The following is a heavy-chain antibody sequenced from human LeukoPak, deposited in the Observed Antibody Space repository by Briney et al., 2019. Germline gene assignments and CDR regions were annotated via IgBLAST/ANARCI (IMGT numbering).Heavy chain of an antibody. CDR2: ISYDGSNK. Sequence: PGGSLRLSCAASGFTFSSYGMHWVRQAPGKGQELAAVISYDGSNKYYADSVKGRFTISRDNSKNTLYLQMNSLRAEDTAVYYCAKDQGEDYYYYGMDVWGQGTTVTVSS. V-gene: IGHV3-30*18. J-gene: IGHJ6*02. CDR1: GFTFSSYG. CDR3: AKDQGEDYYYYGMDV.